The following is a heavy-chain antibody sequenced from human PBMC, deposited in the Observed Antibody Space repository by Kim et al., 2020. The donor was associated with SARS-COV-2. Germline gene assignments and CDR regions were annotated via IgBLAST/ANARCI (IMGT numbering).Heavy chain of an antibody. D-gene: IGHD6-19*01. Sequence: SETLSLTCTVSGGSISSYYWSWIRQPPGKGLEWIGYIYYRGGTNYNPSLKSLDTMSVDTSKNHYSLKVSSVPAADTAVYYCATESSGNGFDIWGQGTMVTVSS. CDR3: ATESSGNGFDI. CDR2: IYYRGGT. J-gene: IGHJ3*02. V-gene: IGHV4-59*13. CDR1: GGSISSYY.